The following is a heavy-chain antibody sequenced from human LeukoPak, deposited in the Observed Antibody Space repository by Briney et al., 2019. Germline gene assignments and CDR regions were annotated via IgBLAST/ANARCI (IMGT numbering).Heavy chain of an antibody. CDR1: GGSINTYY. J-gene: IGHJ4*02. V-gene: IGHV4-59*01. Sequence: SETLSLTCTVSGGSINTYYWSWIRQPPGKGLEWIGYIYSRGSTNYNPSLKSRVTISIDTSKNQFSLKLTSVTAADTAVYYCARGRYYDSSGYYLDYWGQGTLVTVSS. D-gene: IGHD3-22*01. CDR2: IYSRGST. CDR3: ARGRYYDSSGYYLDY.